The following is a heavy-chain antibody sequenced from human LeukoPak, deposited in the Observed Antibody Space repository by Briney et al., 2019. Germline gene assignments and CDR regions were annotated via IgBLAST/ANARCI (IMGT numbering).Heavy chain of an antibody. D-gene: IGHD3-10*01. V-gene: IGHV1-3*01. CDR3: AFRGVSDDFDS. CDR1: GYTFSSYN. Sequence: AASVKVSRKASGYTFSSYNMHWVRQAPGQRLEWMGWINAGNGNTKFSQKFQGRVTITRDTSASTGYMELSSLRSEDTAVYYCAFRGVSDDFDSWGQGTLVTVSS. CDR2: INAGNGNT. J-gene: IGHJ4*02.